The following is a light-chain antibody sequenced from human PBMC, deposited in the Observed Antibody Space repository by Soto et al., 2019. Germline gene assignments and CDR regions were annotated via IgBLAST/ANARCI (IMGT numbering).Light chain of an antibody. CDR1: SSNIGAGYD. Sequence: QSVLTQPPSVSGAPGQRVTISCTGSSSNIGAGYDVHWYQQLPGTAPKLLIYGNSNRPSGVPDRFSGSKSGTSASLAITGLQAEDAAYYYSQSYVSSLSVVVFGGGTKLTVL. V-gene: IGLV1-40*01. CDR3: QSYVSSLSVVV. CDR2: GNS. J-gene: IGLJ2*01.